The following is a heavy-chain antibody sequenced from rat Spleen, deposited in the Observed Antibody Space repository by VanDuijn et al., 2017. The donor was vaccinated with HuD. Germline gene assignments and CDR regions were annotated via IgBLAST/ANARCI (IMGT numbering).Heavy chain of an antibody. CDR1: RFTFSNYG. CDR3: ARHGLGEDY. J-gene: IGHJ2*01. CDR2: TSPSGGNT. D-gene: IGHD5-1*01. V-gene: IGHV5-19*01. Sequence: EVRLVESGGGLVQPGRSLKLSCAASRFTFSNYGMHWIRQAPTKGLEWVASTSPSGGNTFYRDSVKGRFTISRDNGKSTLYLQMDSLRSEDTATYYCARHGLGEDYWGQGVMVTVSS.